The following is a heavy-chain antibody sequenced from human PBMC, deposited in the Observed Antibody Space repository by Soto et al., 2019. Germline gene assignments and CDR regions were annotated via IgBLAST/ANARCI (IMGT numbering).Heavy chain of an antibody. CDR1: GGSISSSSYY. D-gene: IGHD4-4*01. V-gene: IGHV4-39*07. J-gene: IGHJ4*02. Sequence: PSETLSLTCTVSGGSISSSSYYWGWIRQPPGKGLEWIGNINYSGSTNYNPSLKSRVTISVDTSKNQFSLKLSSVTAADTAVYYCARAGRNYYYFDYWGQGTLVTVSS. CDR2: INYSGST. CDR3: ARAGRNYYYFDY.